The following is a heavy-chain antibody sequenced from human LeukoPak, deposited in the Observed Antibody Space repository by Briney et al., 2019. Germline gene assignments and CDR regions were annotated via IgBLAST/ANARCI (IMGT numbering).Heavy chain of an antibody. V-gene: IGHV3-69-1*01. J-gene: IGHJ4*02. CDR2: IGPGGDI. CDR1: GLSFTAYN. Sequence: GVPLTLLCTASGLSFTAYNKIGLPEAPGRGLEWISYIGPGGDIYYADSVTGRFTVSRDTAKNSLYLQMNGLRVEDTAVYYCARRFDSWGQGTLVTVSS. CDR3: ARRFDS.